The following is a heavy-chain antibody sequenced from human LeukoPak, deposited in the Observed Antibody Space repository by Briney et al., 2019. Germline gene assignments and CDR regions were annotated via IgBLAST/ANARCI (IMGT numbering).Heavy chain of an antibody. CDR1: GGSMSSYY. CDR2: IYYSGST. D-gene: IGHD3-9*01. CDR3: ARLHYDILTGYFLLGAFDI. J-gene: IGHJ3*02. V-gene: IGHV4-59*01. Sequence: SETLSLTCTASGGSMSSYYWSWVLQPPGKGLEWIGYIYYSGSTKYNPSLKSRVTISVDTSKNQFSLKLSSVTAADTAVYYCARLHYDILTGYFLLGAFDIWGQGTMVTVSS.